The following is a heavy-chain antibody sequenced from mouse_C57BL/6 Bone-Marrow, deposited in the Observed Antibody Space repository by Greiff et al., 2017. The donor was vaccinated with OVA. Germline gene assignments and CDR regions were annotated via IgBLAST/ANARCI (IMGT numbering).Heavy chain of an antibody. Sequence: VKLQQPGAELVRPGSSVKLSCKASGYTFTSYWMDWVKQRPGQGLEWIGNIYPSDSETHYNQQFKDKATLTVDKSSSTAYMQLSSLTSEDSAVYYCARRLRLYFDYWGQGTTLTVSS. CDR1: GYTFTSYW. CDR2: IYPSDSET. CDR3: ARRLRLYFDY. J-gene: IGHJ2*01. V-gene: IGHV1-61*01. D-gene: IGHD3-2*02.